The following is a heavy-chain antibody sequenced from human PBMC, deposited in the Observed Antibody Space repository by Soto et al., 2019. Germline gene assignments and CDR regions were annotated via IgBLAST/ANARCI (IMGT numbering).Heavy chain of an antibody. CDR3: AKSRIAARYFDY. CDR2: ISGSGGST. J-gene: IGHJ4*02. CDR1: GFTFSSYA. V-gene: IGHV3-23*01. Sequence: VGALRLSCAASGFTFSSYAMSWVRQAPGKGLEWVSAISGSGGSTYYADSVKGRFTISRDNSKSTLYLQMNSLRAEDTAVYYCAKSRIAARYFDYWGQGTLVTVSS. D-gene: IGHD6-6*01.